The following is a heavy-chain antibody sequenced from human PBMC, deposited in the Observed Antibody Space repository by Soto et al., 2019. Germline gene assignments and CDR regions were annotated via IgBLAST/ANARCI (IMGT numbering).Heavy chain of an antibody. CDR3: AKVRYCTSISCYDYFDY. Sequence: GGSLRLSCAASGFTFAGYAMNWVRQAPGKGLEWVSEISGSGGSTYYADSVKGRFTISRDNSKNTLYLQMNSLRAEDTAVYYCAKVRYCTSISCYDYFDYWGQGTLVTVSS. D-gene: IGHD2-2*01. J-gene: IGHJ4*02. CDR1: GFTFAGYA. CDR2: ISGSGGST. V-gene: IGHV3-23*01.